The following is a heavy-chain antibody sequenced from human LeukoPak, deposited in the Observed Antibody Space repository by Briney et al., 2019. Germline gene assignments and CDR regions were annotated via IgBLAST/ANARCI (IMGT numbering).Heavy chain of an antibody. CDR1: GFTFSSYA. V-gene: IGHV3-23*01. CDR2: ILDSGYST. J-gene: IGHJ6*03. CDR3: AKLGGHPLHNYYVGV. D-gene: IGHD3-16*01. Sequence: GGSLRLSCAASGFTFSSYAMSWVRQAPGKGLEWVSGILDSGYSTYYANSVKGRFTISRDNSNNTLYLQINSLRAEDTAVYYCAKLGGHPLHNYYVGVWGKGTTVAVSS.